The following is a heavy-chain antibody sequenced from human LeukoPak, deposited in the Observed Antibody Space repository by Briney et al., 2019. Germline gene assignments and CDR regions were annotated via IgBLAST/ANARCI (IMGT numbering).Heavy chain of an antibody. D-gene: IGHD1-26*01. Sequence: SETLSLTCAVYGGSFSGYYWSWIRQPPGKGLEWIGEINHSGSTNYNPSLKSRVTISVDTSKNQFSLKLSSVTAADTAVYYCARSPDYSGSYRHFDYWGQGTLVTVSS. CDR1: GGSFSGYY. J-gene: IGHJ4*02. CDR2: INHSGST. CDR3: ARSPDYSGSYRHFDY. V-gene: IGHV4-34*01.